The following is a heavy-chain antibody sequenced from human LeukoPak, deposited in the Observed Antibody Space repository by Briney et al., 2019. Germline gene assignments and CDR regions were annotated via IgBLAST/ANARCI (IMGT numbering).Heavy chain of an antibody. J-gene: IGHJ6*02. V-gene: IGHV4-39*07. CDR1: GGSISSSSYY. CDR3: ARVMREVNRITAAGMGCGMDV. CDR2: IYYSGST. Sequence: SETLSLTCAVSGGSISSSSYYWGWIRQPPGKGLEWIGSIYYSGSTYYNPSLKSRVTISVDTSKNQFSLKLSSVTAADTAVYYCARVMREVNRITAAGMGCGMDVWGQGTTVTVSS. D-gene: IGHD6-13*01.